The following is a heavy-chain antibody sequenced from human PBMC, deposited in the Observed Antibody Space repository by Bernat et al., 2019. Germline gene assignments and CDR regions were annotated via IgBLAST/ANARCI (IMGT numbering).Heavy chain of an antibody. V-gene: IGHV1-18*01. CDR3: ARTEGYWSGGSCYATTVTWFDP. CDR2: ISAYNGNT. D-gene: IGHD2-15*01. CDR1: GYTFTSYG. J-gene: IGHJ5*02. Sequence: QVQLVQSGAEVKKPGASVKVSCKASGYTFTSYGISWVRQAPGQGLEWMGWISAYNGNTNYAQKLQGRVTMTTDTSTSTAYMELRSLRSDDTAVYYCARTEGYWSGGSCYATTVTWFDPWGQGTLGTVSS.